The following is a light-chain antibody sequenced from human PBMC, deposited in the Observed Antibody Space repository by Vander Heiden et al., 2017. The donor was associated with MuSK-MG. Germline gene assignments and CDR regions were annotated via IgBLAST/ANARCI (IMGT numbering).Light chain of an antibody. J-gene: IGKJ1*01. CDR2: KAS. V-gene: IGKV1-5*03. CDR1: QSISSW. Sequence: DIQMTQSPSTLSASVGDRVTITCRASQSISSWLAWYQQKPGKAPKFLIYKASNLERGVPSRFSGSGSGTEFTLTISSLQPDDCATYYCQQDNSYWTFGQGTKVEIK. CDR3: QQDNSYWT.